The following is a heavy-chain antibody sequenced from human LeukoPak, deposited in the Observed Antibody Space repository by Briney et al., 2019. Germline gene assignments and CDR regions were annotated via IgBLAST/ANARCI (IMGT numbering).Heavy chain of an antibody. Sequence: SETLSLTCAVYGGSFSGYYWSWIRQPPGKGLEWIGEINHSGSTNYNPSLKSRVTISVDTSKNQFSLKLSSVTAADTAVYYCARQIAAAGIVAYFDYWGQGTLVTVSS. V-gene: IGHV4-34*01. CDR2: INHSGST. D-gene: IGHD6-13*01. CDR3: ARQIAAAGIVAYFDY. J-gene: IGHJ4*02. CDR1: GGSFSGYY.